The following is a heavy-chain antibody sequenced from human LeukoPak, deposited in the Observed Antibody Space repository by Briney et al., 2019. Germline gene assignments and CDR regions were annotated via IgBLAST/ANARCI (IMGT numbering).Heavy chain of an antibody. CDR2: IYTSGST. CDR1: GGSISSYY. V-gene: IGHV4-4*07. D-gene: IGHD6-13*01. CDR3: ARDGIAAAGRAFDY. Sequence: PSETLSLTCTVSGGSISSYYWSWIRQPAGKGLEWIGRIYTSGSTNYNPSLKSRVTMSVDTPKNQFSLKLSSVTAADTAVYYCARDGIAAAGRAFDYWGQGTLVTVSS. J-gene: IGHJ4*02.